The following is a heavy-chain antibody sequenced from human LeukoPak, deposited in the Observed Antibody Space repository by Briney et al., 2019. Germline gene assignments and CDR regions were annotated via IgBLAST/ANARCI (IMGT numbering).Heavy chain of an antibody. CDR3: ARDGYHGSGSNDY. D-gene: IGHD3-10*01. J-gene: IGHJ4*02. CDR1: GGSISSSSYY. CDR2: IYYSGST. Sequence: SETLSLTCTVSGGSISSSSYYWGWIRQPPGKGLEWIGSIYYSGSTYYNPSLKSRVTISVDTSKNQFSLKLSSVTAADTAVYYCARDGYHGSGSNDYWGQGTLVTVSS. V-gene: IGHV4-39*07.